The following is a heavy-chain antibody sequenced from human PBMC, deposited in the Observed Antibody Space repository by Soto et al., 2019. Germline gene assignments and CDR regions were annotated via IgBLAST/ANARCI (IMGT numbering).Heavy chain of an antibody. Sequence: QVQLQESGPGLLKPSQTLSLTCTVSGGSIENGGYYWIWIRQHPEKGLEWLGSIHYTGSAFYNPSVKSRVAMSVDTSKNHFSRTLTSVTVADTATYYCARGGDYATTWGQGSLVVVSS. D-gene: IGHD4-17*01. CDR1: GGSIENGGYY. CDR3: ARGGDYATT. CDR2: IHYTGSA. J-gene: IGHJ5*02. V-gene: IGHV4-31*03.